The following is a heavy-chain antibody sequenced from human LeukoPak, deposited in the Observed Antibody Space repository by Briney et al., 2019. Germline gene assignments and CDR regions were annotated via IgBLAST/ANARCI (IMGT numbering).Heavy chain of an antibody. Sequence: SETLSLTCTVSGDSIRSGDYYCDWLRQAPGKGLEWFGDINYSGGTYYNAFFKSRVTMSVDTSKNQFSLELRSVTAADTAVYYCARHRRDNNWFCPWSQGTLVTVSS. D-gene: IGHD5-24*01. CDR3: ARHRRDNNWFCP. CDR2: INYSGGT. J-gene: IGHJ5*02. CDR1: GDSIRSGDYY. V-gene: IGHV4-39*01.